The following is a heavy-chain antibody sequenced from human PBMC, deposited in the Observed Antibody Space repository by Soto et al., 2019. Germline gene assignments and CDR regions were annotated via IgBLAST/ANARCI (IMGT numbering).Heavy chain of an antibody. CDR1: GGSISSSNW. Sequence: KSSETLSLTCAVSGGSISSSNWWSWVRQPPGKGLEWIGEIYHSGSTNYNPSLKSRVTISVDKSKNQFSLKLSSVTAADTAVYYCARVTYYYDSSGSVGFGYWGQGTLVTVSS. CDR3: ARVTYYYDSSGSVGFGY. CDR2: IYHSGST. V-gene: IGHV4-4*02. D-gene: IGHD3-22*01. J-gene: IGHJ4*02.